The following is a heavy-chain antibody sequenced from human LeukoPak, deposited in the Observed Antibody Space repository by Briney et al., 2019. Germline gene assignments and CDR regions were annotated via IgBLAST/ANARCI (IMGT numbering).Heavy chain of an antibody. CDR3: ARELLGHNSNSDY. J-gene: IGHJ4*02. CDR2: IIPIFGTA. CDR1: GGTFSSYA. V-gene: IGHV1-69*13. D-gene: IGHD4-11*01. Sequence: ASVKVSSKASGGTFSSYAISWVRQAPGQGLEWMGGIIPIFGTANYAQKFQGRVTITADESTSTAYMELSSLRSEDTAVYYCARELLGHNSNSDYWGQGTLVTVSS.